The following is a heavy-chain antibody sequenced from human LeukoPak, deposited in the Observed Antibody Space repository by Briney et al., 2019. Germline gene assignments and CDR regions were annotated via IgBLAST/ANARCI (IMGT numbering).Heavy chain of an antibody. D-gene: IGHD2-2*01. CDR1: GFTFSSCG. V-gene: IGHV3-30*18. Sequence: PGGSLRLSCAASGFTFSSCGMHWVRQAPGKGLEWVAVISYDGSNKYYADSVKGRFTISRDNSKNTLYLQMNSLRAEDTAVYYCAKDPAITYCSSTGCFSYYFDYWGQGTLVTVSS. CDR2: ISYDGSNK. CDR3: AKDPAITYCSSTGCFSYYFDY. J-gene: IGHJ4*02.